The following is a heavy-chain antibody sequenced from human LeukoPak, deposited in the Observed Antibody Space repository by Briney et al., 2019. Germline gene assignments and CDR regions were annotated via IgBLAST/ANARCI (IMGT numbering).Heavy chain of an antibody. Sequence: EGSLRLSCAASGFTVSSNYMSWVRQAPGKGLEWVSVIYSGGSTYYADSVKGRFTISRHNSKNTLYLQMNSLRAEDTAVYYCARFYGDYFDYWGQGTLVTVSS. J-gene: IGHJ4*02. CDR1: GFTVSSNY. V-gene: IGHV3-53*04. D-gene: IGHD4-17*01. CDR2: IYSGGST. CDR3: ARFYGDYFDY.